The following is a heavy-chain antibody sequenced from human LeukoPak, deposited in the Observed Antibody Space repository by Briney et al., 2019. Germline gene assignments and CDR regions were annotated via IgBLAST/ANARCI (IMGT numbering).Heavy chain of an antibody. D-gene: IGHD6-13*01. CDR1: GFTFGDYA. J-gene: IGHJ4*02. CDR2: IRSKAYGGTT. Sequence: GGSLRLSCTASGFTFGDYAMSWVRQAPGKGLEWVGFIRSKAYGGTTEYAASVKGRFTISRDDSKSIAYLQTNSLKTEDTAVYYCTRDTGYSSSWYLDYWGQGTLVTVSS. CDR3: TRDTGYSSSWYLDY. V-gene: IGHV3-49*04.